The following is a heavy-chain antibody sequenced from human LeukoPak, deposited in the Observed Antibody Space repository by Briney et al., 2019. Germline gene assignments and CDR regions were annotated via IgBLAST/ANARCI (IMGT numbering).Heavy chain of an antibody. CDR3: ARTYSSSWRDAFDI. V-gene: IGHV3-33*01. J-gene: IGHJ3*02. D-gene: IGHD6-13*01. CDR1: GFTFSSYG. CDR2: IWYDGSNK. Sequence: PGGSLRLSCAASGFTFSSYGMHWVRQAPGKGLEWVAVIWYDGSNKYYADSVKGRFTISRENSKNTLYLQMNSLRAEDTAVYYCARTYSSSWRDAFDIWGQGTMVTVSS.